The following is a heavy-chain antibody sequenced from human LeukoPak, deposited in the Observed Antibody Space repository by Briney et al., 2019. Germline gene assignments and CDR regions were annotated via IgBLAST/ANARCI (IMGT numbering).Heavy chain of an antibody. J-gene: IGHJ1*01. V-gene: IGHV1-69*04. Sequence: GASVKVSCKTSGYTFTGFGIGWCRRPLGQGLGWMERIIPILGIANYAQKFQGRVTITRDTSASTAYMELSSLRSEDTAMYYCTRGGPVAGTHKYFQHWGQGTLVTVSS. CDR1: GYTFTGFG. CDR3: TRGGPVAGTHKYFQH. CDR2: IIPILGIA. D-gene: IGHD6-19*01.